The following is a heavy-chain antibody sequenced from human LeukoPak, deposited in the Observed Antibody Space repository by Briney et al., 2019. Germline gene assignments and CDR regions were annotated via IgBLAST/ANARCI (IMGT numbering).Heavy chain of an antibody. D-gene: IGHD1-26*01. J-gene: IGHJ6*03. CDR1: GYTFTSYD. CDR2: MNPNSGNT. V-gene: IGHV1-8*01. Sequence: ASVKVSCKASGYTFTSYDINWGRQATGQGLEWMGWMNPNSGNTGYAQKFQGRVTMTRNTSISTAYMELSSLRSEDTAVYYCARGGRRESYPYYYYYMDVWGKGTTVTVSS. CDR3: ARGGRRESYPYYYYYMDV.